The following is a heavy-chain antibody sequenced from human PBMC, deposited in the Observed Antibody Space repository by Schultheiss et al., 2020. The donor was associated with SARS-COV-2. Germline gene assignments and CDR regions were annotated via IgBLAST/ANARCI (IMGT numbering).Heavy chain of an antibody. V-gene: IGHV3-23*01. CDR1: GFTFSSYS. J-gene: IGHJ4*02. Sequence: GGSLRLSCAASGFTFSSYSMNWVRQAPGKGLEWVSAISGSGGSTYYADSVKGRFTISRDNSKNTLYLQMNSLRAEDTAVYYCAKVVIMPYFDYWGQGTLVTVSS. CDR3: AKVVIMPYFDY. D-gene: IGHD3-3*01. CDR2: ISGSGGST.